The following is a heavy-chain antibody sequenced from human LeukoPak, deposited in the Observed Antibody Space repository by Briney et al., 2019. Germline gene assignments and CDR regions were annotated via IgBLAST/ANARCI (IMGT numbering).Heavy chain of an antibody. CDR3: ARVDYYGSGSYYREPLYYYYGMDV. CDR2: IRFDGSNK. D-gene: IGHD3-10*01. J-gene: IGHJ6*02. V-gene: IGHV3-30*02. CDR1: GFTFSSYG. Sequence: GGSLRLSCAASGFTFSSYGMSWVRQAPGKGLEWVAFIRFDGSNKYYADSVKGRFTISRDNSKNTLYLQMNSLRAEDTAVYYCARVDYYGSGSYYREPLYYYYGMDVWGQGTTVTVSS.